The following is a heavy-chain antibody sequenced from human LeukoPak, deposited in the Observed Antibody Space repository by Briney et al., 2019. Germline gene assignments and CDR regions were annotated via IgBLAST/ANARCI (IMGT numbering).Heavy chain of an antibody. CDR3: ARIPRYCSSTSFGDSSDY. CDR1: GFSLSTSGMC. Sequence: SGPTLVKPTQTLTLTCTFSGFSLSTSGMCVSWIRQPPGKALEWLALIDWDDDKYYSTSPKTRLTISKDTSKNQVVLTMTNMDPVDTATYYCARIPRYCSSTSFGDSSDYWGQGTLVTVSS. J-gene: IGHJ4*02. V-gene: IGHV2-70*01. D-gene: IGHD2-2*01. CDR2: IDWDDDK.